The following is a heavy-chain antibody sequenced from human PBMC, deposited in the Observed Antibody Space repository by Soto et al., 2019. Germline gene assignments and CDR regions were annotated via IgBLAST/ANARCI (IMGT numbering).Heavy chain of an antibody. CDR1: GGSFSGYY. V-gene: IGHV4-34*01. Sequence: SETLSLTCAVYGGSFSGYYWTWIRQPPGTGLEWIGEINHSGSTNYNPSLKSRVTISVDTSKNQFSLKLTSVTAADTAVYYCASIYDSSGYYFPSYFQHWGQGTLVT. J-gene: IGHJ1*01. CDR2: INHSGST. CDR3: ASIYDSSGYYFPSYFQH. D-gene: IGHD3-22*01.